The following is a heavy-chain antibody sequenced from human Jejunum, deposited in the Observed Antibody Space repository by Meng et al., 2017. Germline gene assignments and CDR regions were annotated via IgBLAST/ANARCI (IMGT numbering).Heavy chain of an antibody. V-gene: IGHV1-18*01. D-gene: IGHD2-2*01. CDR2: ISAYTGKT. CDR1: GHPFDRFG. CDR3: ARDKYAYALGYFDY. Sequence: GQSGGEVKKPGASMKVSCKAPGHPFDRFGVSWIRQAPGQGLEWVGWISAYTGKTDYAQKFQGRVLMTAETSTTTVYMELTSLTSDDTAVYYCARDKYAYALGYFDYWGQGTLVTVSS. J-gene: IGHJ4*02.